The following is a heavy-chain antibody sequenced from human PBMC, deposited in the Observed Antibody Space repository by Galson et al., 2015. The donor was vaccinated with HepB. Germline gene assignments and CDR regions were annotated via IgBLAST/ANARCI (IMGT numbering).Heavy chain of an antibody. CDR1: GFTFSTYA. Sequence: SLRLSCAASGFTFSTYAMSWVRQAPGKGLEWVSSISSSSSYIYYADSVKGRFTISRDNSKNTLYLQMNSLRAEDTAVYYCAGERGWLARDAFDIWGQGTMVTVSS. V-gene: IGHV3-21*01. CDR2: ISSSSSYI. CDR3: AGERGWLARDAFDI. J-gene: IGHJ3*02. D-gene: IGHD6-19*01.